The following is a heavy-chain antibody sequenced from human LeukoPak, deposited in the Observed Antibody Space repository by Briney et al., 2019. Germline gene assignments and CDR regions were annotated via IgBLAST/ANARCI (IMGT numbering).Heavy chain of an antibody. Sequence: GGSLRLSCAASGFTFSSYGIHWVRQAPGKGLEWVAVISNDGSDKSYADSVKGRFTISRDNSKNTLYLRMNSLRAEDTAVYFCAKGTVIVGYYFDSWGQGTLVTVSS. V-gene: IGHV3-30*18. CDR2: ISNDGSDK. CDR3: AKGTVIVGYYFDS. J-gene: IGHJ4*02. D-gene: IGHD3-22*01. CDR1: GFTFSSYG.